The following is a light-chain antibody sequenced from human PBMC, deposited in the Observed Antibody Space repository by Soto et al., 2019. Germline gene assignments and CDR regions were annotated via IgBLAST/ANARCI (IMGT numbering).Light chain of an antibody. CDR2: DAS. J-gene: IGKJ2*01. CDR3: QQRSNCPPYT. CDR1: QSVSSY. Sequence: EIVLTQSPATLSLSPGERATLSCRASQSVSSYLAWYQQKPGQAPRLLIYDASNRATGIPAWFSCSGSGTDFTFTISSLEPEDFSVYYCQQRSNCPPYTFGQGTKLEIK. V-gene: IGKV3-11*01.